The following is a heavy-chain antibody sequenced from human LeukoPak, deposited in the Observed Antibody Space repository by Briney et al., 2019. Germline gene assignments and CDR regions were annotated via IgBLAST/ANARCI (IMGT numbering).Heavy chain of an antibody. CDR2: ISGTGGST. J-gene: IGHJ4*02. Sequence: GGSLGLSCAASGFTFSSHGMSWVRQAPGKGLEWVSAISGTGGSTYYADSVKGRFTISRDNSKNTLYLQMNSLRAEDTAVYYCAPLGAGTYIADYWGQGTLVTVSS. D-gene: IGHD3-10*01. CDR1: GFTFSSHG. CDR3: APLGAGTYIADY. V-gene: IGHV3-23*01.